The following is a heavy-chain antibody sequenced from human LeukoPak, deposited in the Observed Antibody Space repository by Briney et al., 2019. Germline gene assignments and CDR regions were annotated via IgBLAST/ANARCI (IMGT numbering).Heavy chain of an antibody. J-gene: IGHJ4*02. V-gene: IGHV1-2*02. CDR2: ISAYNGNT. CDR3: ARDTIFGVVILPFDY. D-gene: IGHD3-3*01. Sequence: EWMGXISAYNGNTNYAQKFQGRVTMTRDTSISTAYMELSRLRSDDTAVYYCARDTIFGVVILPFDYWGQGTLVTVSS.